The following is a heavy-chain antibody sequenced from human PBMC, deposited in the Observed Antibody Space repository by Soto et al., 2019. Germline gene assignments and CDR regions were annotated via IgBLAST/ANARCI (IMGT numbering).Heavy chain of an antibody. CDR2: ISYDGSDK. D-gene: IGHD5-18*01. CDR1: GFTFSNYA. V-gene: IGHV3-30-3*01. Sequence: GGSLRLSCAASGFTFSNYAMHWVRQAPGKGLEWVAVISYDGSDKYNANSVKGRFTISRDNSKNTLYLQMNSLRAEDTAVYYCARDTGPNGYNYYYFGMDVWGQGTTVTASS. J-gene: IGHJ6*02. CDR3: ARDTGPNGYNYYYFGMDV.